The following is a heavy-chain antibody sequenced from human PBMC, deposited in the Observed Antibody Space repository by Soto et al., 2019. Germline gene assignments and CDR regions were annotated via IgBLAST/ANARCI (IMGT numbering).Heavy chain of an antibody. J-gene: IGHJ6*03. Sequence: SGTLSLTCTVSGGSISSYYWSWIRQPPGKGLEWIGYIYYSGSTNYNPSLKSRVTISVDTSKNQFSLKLSSVTAADTAVYYCARQEGHYYGSGFYYYMDVWGKGTTVTVSS. V-gene: IGHV4-59*08. CDR1: GGSISSYY. D-gene: IGHD3-10*01. CDR2: IYYSGST. CDR3: ARQEGHYYGSGFYYYMDV.